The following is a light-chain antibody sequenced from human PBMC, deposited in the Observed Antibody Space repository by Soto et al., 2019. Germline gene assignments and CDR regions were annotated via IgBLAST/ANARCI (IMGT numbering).Light chain of an antibody. Sequence: DIQMTQSPSTLSASVGDRVTITCRASQNINDWLAWYHQKPGKAPNLLIYDASTLESGVPSRFSGSGSGTEFTLTISSLQPADFATYYCQQYDTFSRFTFGPGTKVDLK. CDR2: DAS. CDR1: QNINDW. CDR3: QQYDTFSRFT. V-gene: IGKV1-5*01. J-gene: IGKJ3*01.